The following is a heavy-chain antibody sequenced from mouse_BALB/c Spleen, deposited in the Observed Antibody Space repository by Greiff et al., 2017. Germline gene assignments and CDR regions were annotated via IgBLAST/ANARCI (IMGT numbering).Heavy chain of an antibody. J-gene: IGHJ2*01. Sequence: VQLQQSGPELVKPGASVRISCKASGYTFTSYYIHWVKQRPGQGLEWIGWIYPGNVNTKYNEKFKGKATLTADKSSSTAYMQLSSLTSEDSAVYFCARCPRYGYDFDYWGQGTTLTVSS. CDR3: ARCPRYGYDFDY. V-gene: IGHV1S56*01. CDR1: GYTFTSYY. CDR2: IYPGNVNT. D-gene: IGHD2-2*01.